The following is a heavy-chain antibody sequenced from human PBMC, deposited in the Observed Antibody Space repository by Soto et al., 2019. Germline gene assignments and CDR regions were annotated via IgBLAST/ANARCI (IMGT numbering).Heavy chain of an antibody. CDR1: GFSFGGYN. D-gene: IGHD2-21*02. Sequence: EVQLVESGGGLVQPGGSLRLSCAASGFSFGGYNMNWVRQAPGKGLEWVSHITSGLTAHYADFVQGRFTISRDNAKNSLSLEMNDLRDEDTAVYYCARDTSHGVTVGGLDSWGQGILVTVSS. J-gene: IGHJ4*02. CDR2: ITSGLTA. CDR3: ARDTSHGVTVGGLDS. V-gene: IGHV3-48*02.